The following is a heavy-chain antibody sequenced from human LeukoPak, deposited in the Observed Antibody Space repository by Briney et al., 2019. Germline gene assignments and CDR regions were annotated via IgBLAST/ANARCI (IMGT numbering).Heavy chain of an antibody. CDR1: GYTFTGYY. D-gene: IGHD2-21*02. J-gene: IGHJ1*01. CDR3: ARVPEDLVVVVTAIEYFQH. V-gene: IGHV1-2*02. Sequence: ASVKVSCNASGYTFTGYYMHWVRQARGQGIEWMGWINPNSGGTNYAQKFQGRVTMTRDTSISTAYMELSRLRSDDTAVYYCARVPEDLVVVVTAIEYFQHWGQGTLVTVSS. CDR2: INPNSGGT.